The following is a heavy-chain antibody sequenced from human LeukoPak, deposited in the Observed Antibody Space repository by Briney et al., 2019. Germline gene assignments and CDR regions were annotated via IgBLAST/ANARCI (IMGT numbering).Heavy chain of an antibody. V-gene: IGHV4-39*01. D-gene: IGHD5-12*01. CDR1: GGSISSSSYY. CDR3: ARHRPGWLRFVGAFADY. Sequence: SETLSLTCTVSGGSISSSSYYWGWTRQPPGKGLEWIGSIYYSGSTYYNPSLKSRVTISVDTSKNQFSLKLSSVTAVDTAVYYCARHRPGWLRFVGAFADYWGQGTLVTVSS. CDR2: IYYSGST. J-gene: IGHJ4*02.